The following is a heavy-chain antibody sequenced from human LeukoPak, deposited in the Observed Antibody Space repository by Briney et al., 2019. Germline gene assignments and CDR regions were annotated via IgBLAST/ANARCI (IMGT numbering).Heavy chain of an antibody. V-gene: IGHV3-30*18. CDR2: ISYDGSNK. Sequence: GGSLRLSCAASGFPFSSYGMHWVRQAPGKGLEWVAVISYDGSNKYYADSVKGRFTISRDNSKNTLYLQMNSLRAEDTAVYYCAKGITMVRGVMGDAFDIWGQGTMVTVSS. D-gene: IGHD3-10*01. J-gene: IGHJ3*02. CDR3: AKGITMVRGVMGDAFDI. CDR1: GFPFSSYG.